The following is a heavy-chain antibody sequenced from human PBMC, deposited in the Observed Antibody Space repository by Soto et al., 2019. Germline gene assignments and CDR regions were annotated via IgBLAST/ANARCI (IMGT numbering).Heavy chain of an antibody. D-gene: IGHD3-3*01. Sequence: SSVKVSCKASGYSFSTHALHWVRQAPGQRLEWMGWVNAGNGNAKSSQKFQGRVAFTRDTSASTAYMELSSLRSEDTAVYYCARDGARITVFGVIYYFDYWGQGTLVTVSS. CDR1: GYSFSTHA. J-gene: IGHJ4*02. V-gene: IGHV1-3*01. CDR3: ARDGARITVFGVIYYFDY. CDR2: VNAGNGNA.